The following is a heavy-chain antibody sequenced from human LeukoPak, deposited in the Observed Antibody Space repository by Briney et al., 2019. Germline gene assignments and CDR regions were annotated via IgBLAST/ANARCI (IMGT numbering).Heavy chain of an antibody. V-gene: IGHV3-33*01. CDR1: GFTFSSYD. CDR3: ARGAYGSGSHRGMDV. Sequence: PGRSLRLSSAASGFTFSSYDMHWVRQAPGKGLEWVADIWYDGRNKYYADSVKGRFPISRDNSKNTLYLQLNSLRAEDTAVYYCARGAYGSGSHRGMDVWGQGTTVTVSS. D-gene: IGHD3-10*01. J-gene: IGHJ6*02. CDR2: IWYDGRNK.